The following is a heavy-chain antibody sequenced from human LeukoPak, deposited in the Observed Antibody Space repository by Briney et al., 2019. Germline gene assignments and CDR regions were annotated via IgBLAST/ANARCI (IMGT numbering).Heavy chain of an antibody. CDR1: GFSFSSYW. V-gene: IGHV3-74*01. D-gene: IGHD3-16*02. CDR3: ARDLPYDYVWGSYRRTNYYYYMDV. Sequence: GGSLRLSCATSGFSFSSYWMHWVRQAPGKGLLWVSRINTDGSATYYADSVKGRFTISRDNAKNSLYLQMNSLRAEDTAVYSCARDLPYDYVWGSYRRTNYYYYMDVWGKGPTVTVSS. J-gene: IGHJ6*03. CDR2: INTDGSAT.